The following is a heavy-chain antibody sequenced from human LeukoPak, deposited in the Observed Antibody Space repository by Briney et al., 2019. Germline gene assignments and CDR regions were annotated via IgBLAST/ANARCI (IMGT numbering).Heavy chain of an antibody. J-gene: IGHJ5*02. Sequence: ASVKGSCKASGYTFTGDYMHWVRQTPGQGREWMGWSNANSVVTNYAQRFQGTVTMTRHTSISTAYMELSRLRSDDTAVYYCARRRTMIVVSGPLFDPWGQGTLVTVSS. V-gene: IGHV1-2*02. CDR2: SNANSVVT. D-gene: IGHD3-22*01. CDR3: ARRRTMIVVSGPLFDP. CDR1: GYTFTGDY.